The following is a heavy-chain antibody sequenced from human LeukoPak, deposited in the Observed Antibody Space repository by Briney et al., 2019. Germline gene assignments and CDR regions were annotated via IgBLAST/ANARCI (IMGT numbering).Heavy chain of an antibody. Sequence: GGSLRLSCAGSGFTFSDYWMTWVRQTPGKGLEWISSINWKSDNIAYADSVKGRFTVSRDNARNSLHLQMSSLRIEDTALYFCVKDSAGESSDWLDSWGQGTLVTIAS. J-gene: IGHJ5*01. CDR2: INWKSDNI. CDR1: GFTFSDYW. D-gene: IGHD6-19*01. CDR3: VKDSAGESSDWLDS. V-gene: IGHV3-9*01.